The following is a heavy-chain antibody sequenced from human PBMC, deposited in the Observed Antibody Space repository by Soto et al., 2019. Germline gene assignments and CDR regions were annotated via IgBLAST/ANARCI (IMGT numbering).Heavy chain of an antibody. Sequence: EVQLLESGGGLVQPGGSLRLSCAASGFTFSSYAMDWVRQAPGKGLEWVSAITTSGGGTYYADSVKGRFTTSRDNYKNTLYLQMNSLRAEDTAVYYCATYVRAFDSWGQGTLVTVSS. J-gene: IGHJ4*02. CDR1: GFTFSSYA. CDR2: ITTSGGGT. V-gene: IGHV3-23*01. D-gene: IGHD3-16*01. CDR3: ATYVRAFDS.